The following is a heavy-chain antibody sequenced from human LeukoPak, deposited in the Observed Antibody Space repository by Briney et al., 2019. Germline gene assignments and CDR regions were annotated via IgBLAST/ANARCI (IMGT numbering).Heavy chain of an antibody. Sequence: GGSLRPSCAASGFTFSSYWMHWVRQAPGKGLVWVSRINSDGSSTSYADSVKGRFTISRDNAKNTLYLQMNSLRAEDTAVYYCARGVGYCSSTSCYWWFDPWGQGTLVTVSS. J-gene: IGHJ5*02. D-gene: IGHD2-2*01. V-gene: IGHV3-74*01. CDR1: GFTFSSYW. CDR3: ARGVGYCSSTSCYWWFDP. CDR2: INSDGSST.